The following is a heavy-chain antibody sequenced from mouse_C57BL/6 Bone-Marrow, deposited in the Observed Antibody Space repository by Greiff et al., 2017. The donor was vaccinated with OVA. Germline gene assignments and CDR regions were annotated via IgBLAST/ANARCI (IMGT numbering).Heavy chain of an antibody. D-gene: IGHD1-1*01. CDR2: IYPGSGST. CDR1: GYTFTSYW. CDR3: ARTITTVVATDY. Sequence: VQLQQPGAELVKPGDSVKMSCTASGYTFTSYWITWVKQRPGQGLEWIGDIYPGSGSTNYNEKFKSKATLTVDTSSSTAYMQLSSLTSEDSAVYYCARTITTVVATDYWGQGTTLTVSS. J-gene: IGHJ2*01. V-gene: IGHV1-55*01.